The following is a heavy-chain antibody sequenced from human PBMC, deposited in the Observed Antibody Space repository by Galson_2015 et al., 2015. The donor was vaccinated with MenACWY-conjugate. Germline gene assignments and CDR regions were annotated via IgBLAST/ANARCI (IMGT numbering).Heavy chain of an antibody. Sequence: SLRLSCAASGFTFGDYAMSWFRQAPGKGLEWVGFIRSKAYGGTTEYAASVKGRFTISRDDSKSIAYLQMNSLKTEDTAVYYCTRDINLGYYCDSSGYGYFDYWGQGTLVTVSS. V-gene: IGHV3-49*03. J-gene: IGHJ4*02. CDR1: GFTFGDYA. CDR2: IRSKAYGGTT. D-gene: IGHD3-22*01. CDR3: TRDINLGYYCDSSGYGYFDY.